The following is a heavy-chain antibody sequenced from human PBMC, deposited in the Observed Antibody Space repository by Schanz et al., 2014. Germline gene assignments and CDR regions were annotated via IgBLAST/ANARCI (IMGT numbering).Heavy chain of an antibody. CDR3: ARELRLEYYFDY. CDR2: ISAYSGNS. Sequence: QVQLVQSGAEVKKPGASVKVSCKASGYTLTGFGVSWVRQAPGQGREWMGWISAYSGNSKYAQKLQGRVTMTTDTSTNTAYMELRSLTSDDTAVYYCARELRLEYYFDYWGQGTQVTVSS. V-gene: IGHV1-18*01. J-gene: IGHJ4*02. D-gene: IGHD4-17*01. CDR1: GYTLTGFG.